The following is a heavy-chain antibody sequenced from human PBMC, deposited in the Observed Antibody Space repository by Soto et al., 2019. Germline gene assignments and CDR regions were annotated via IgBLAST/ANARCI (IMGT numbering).Heavy chain of an antibody. CDR1: GFTFSSYA. J-gene: IGHJ6*02. CDR3: AAIVVVPAAPMDA. Sequence: LRLSCAASGFTFSSYAMNWVRQAPGKGLECVSYMSSSGSTIYYADSVKGRFTVSRDNAKSSLYLQMNSLRAEDTAVYYCAAIVVVPAAPMDAWGQGTTVTVSS. D-gene: IGHD2-2*01. CDR2: MSSSGSTI. V-gene: IGHV3-48*03.